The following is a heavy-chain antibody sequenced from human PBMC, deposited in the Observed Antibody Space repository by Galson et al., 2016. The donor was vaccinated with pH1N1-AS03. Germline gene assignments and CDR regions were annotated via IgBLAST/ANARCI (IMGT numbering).Heavy chain of an antibody. D-gene: IGHD5-12*01. V-gene: IGHV1-3*01. CDR3: ERGDSGYNWPLDY. Sequence: SVKVSCKASGYIFINYAMHWVRQGPGQRLEWMGWINADNGDTEYSQSFQGRVTITRDTSASTAYMEVISLTSEDTAVYYCERGDSGYNWPLDYWGQGTLVTVSS. J-gene: IGHJ4*02. CDR2: INADNGDT. CDR1: GYIFINYA.